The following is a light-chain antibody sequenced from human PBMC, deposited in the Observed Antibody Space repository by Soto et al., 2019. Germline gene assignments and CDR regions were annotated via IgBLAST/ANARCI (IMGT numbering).Light chain of an antibody. J-gene: IGLJ1*01. CDR1: SSDVGGYNY. V-gene: IGLV2-14*01. CDR2: DVS. Sequence: QSALTQPASVSGSPGQSITISCTGTSSDVGGYNYVSWYQQHPAKVPKLMIYDVSNRPSVVSDRFSGSKSGNTASLTISGLQAEDEADYYCYSYTTSSTYVFGTGTKLTVL. CDR3: YSYTTSSTYV.